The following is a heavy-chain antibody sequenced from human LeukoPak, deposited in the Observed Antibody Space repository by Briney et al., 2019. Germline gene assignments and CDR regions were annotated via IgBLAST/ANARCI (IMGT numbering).Heavy chain of an antibody. CDR1: GFTFNNYN. CDR3: ARDRELDY. Sequence: SGESQRLSCAASGFTFNNYNMNWVRQAPGKALEWVSSITSSGTYIFYADSVKGRFTISRDNAKNSLYLQMNSLGPEDTAVYFCARDRELDYWGQGTLVTVSS. J-gene: IGHJ4*02. D-gene: IGHD1-26*01. V-gene: IGHV3-21*01. CDR2: ITSSGTYI.